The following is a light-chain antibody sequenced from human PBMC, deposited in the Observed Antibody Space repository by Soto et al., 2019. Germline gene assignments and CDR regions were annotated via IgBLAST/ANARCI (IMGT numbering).Light chain of an antibody. J-gene: IGLJ1*01. CDR1: SNDVGVYKY. CDR3: NSYTSRYTYV. V-gene: IGLV2-14*01. CDR2: EVS. Sequence: QSALTQPASMSGSPGQSITISCTGTSNDVGVYKYVSWYQQHPGKAPQLMIYEVSNRPSGVSNGVSGSKSGNTASLTISGLQAEDEADYYCNSYTSRYTYVFGTGTKLTVL.